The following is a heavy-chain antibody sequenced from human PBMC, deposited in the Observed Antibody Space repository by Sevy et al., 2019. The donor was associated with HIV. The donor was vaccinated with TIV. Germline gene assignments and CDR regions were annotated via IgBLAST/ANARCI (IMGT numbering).Heavy chain of an antibody. D-gene: IGHD2-15*01. CDR3: ARYCSGGSCYSLLPHDHYGMDV. J-gene: IGHJ6*02. CDR1: GFTFNMYW. Sequence: GGSLRLSCAASGFTFNMYWMTWVRQAPGKGLEWVANIKEDGSQKNYLDSVKGRFIISRDNAKESLYLQINSLRAEDTAVYYCARYCSGGSCYSLLPHDHYGMDVRGQGTTVTVSS. CDR2: IKEDGSQK. V-gene: IGHV3-7*01.